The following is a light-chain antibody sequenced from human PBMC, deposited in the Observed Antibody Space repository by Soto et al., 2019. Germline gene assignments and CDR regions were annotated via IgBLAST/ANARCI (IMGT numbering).Light chain of an antibody. J-gene: IGLJ1*01. CDR3: SAFTGTTYV. V-gene: IGLV2-14*01. CDR2: DVS. CDR1: SSDVGGNKY. Sequence: QSALTQPASVSGSPEQSITISCTGSSSDVGGNKYVSWYQQYPGKAPKLMICDVSNRPSGVSNRFSGSKSGNTASLTISGLQAEDEADYYCSAFTGTTYVFGTGTKVTVL.